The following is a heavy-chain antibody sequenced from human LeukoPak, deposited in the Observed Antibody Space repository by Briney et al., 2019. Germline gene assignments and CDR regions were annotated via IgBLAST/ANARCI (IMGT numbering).Heavy chain of an antibody. CDR1: GFTFSSYS. CDR2: ISSSSSYI. V-gene: IGHV3-21*01. D-gene: IGHD3-10*01. Sequence: GGSLRLSCAASGFTFSSYSMNWVRQAPGKGLEWVSSISSSSSYIYYADSEEGRFTISRDNAKNSLYLQMNSLRAEDTAVYYCARVAWFGELTTPLYYFDDWGHRSLVTVSS. CDR3: ARVAWFGELTTPLYYFDD. J-gene: IGHJ4*01.